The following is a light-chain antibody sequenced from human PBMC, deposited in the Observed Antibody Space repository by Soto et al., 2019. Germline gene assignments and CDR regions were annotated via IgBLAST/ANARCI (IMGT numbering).Light chain of an antibody. CDR1: SGHSSYA. Sequence: QPVLTQSPSASASLGASVKLTCTLSSGHSSYAIAWHQQQPEKGPRYLMKLNSDGSHSKGDGIPDRFSGSSSGAERYLTISSRQSADEADYYCQTWGTGIQVFGGGTQLTV. CDR2: LNSDGSH. V-gene: IGLV4-69*01. J-gene: IGLJ2*01. CDR3: QTWGTGIQV.